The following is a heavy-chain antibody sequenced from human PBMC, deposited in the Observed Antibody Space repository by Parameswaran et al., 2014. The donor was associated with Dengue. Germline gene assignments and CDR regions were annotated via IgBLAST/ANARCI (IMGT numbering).Heavy chain of an antibody. CDR3: ARDPSLYYFHSSGYYYEAYNDYFGMDV. CDR2: IIPIFGTT. D-gene: IGHD3-22*01. V-gene: IGHV1-69*06. J-gene: IGHJ6*02. Sequence: SWVRQAPGQGPEWMGGIIPIFGTTNYAPKFQDRVTFTADKSTSTAYMELSSLRSADTAVYYCARDPSLYYFHSSGYYYEAYNDYFGMDVWGQGTSVTVSS.